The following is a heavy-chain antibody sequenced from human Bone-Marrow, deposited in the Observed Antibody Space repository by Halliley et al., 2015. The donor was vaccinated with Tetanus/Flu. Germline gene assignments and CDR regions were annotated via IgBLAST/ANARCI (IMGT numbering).Heavy chain of an antibody. D-gene: IGHD3-10*01. J-gene: IGHJ6*02. Sequence: ISYEGRIKKYADSVQGRFTVSRDNSKNTLYLQMDSLRTEDTAVYYCAGCSSAGRFYYYYGMDVWGQGTTVTV. CDR2: ISYEGRIK. CDR3: AGCSSAGRFYYYYGMDV. V-gene: IGHV3-30*03.